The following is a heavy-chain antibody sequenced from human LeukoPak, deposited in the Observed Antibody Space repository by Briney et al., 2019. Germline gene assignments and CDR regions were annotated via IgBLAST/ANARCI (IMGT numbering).Heavy chain of an antibody. CDR2: IRGSGGGT. CDR3: GRDPNGDCIGAFDF. D-gene: IGHD2-21*02. CDR1: GFTFSNYA. V-gene: IGHV3-23*01. Sequence: PGGSLRLSCAASGFTFSNYAMTWVRLAPGKGLEWVSSIRGSGGGTSYADSVKGRFTMYRDNSRDTLYLQMNNLRAEDTAVYYCGRDPNGDCIGAFDFWGQGTLVTVSS. J-gene: IGHJ3*01.